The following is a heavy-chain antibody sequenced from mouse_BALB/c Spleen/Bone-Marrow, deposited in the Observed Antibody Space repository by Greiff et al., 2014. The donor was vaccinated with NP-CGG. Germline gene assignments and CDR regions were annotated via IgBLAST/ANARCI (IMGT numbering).Heavy chain of an antibody. V-gene: IGHV5-9-2*01. J-gene: IGHJ2*01. CDR2: ISGGGSYR. CDR3: ATQNFDY. CDR1: RFTFSSYG. Sequence: EVKLEESGGGLVKPGGSLKLSCTASRFTFSSYGMSWVRQTPEKRLEWVATISGGGSYRYYPDSVQGRITISRDNAKNNLYLQMSSLRSEDTALYYCATQNFDYWGQGTTLTVSS.